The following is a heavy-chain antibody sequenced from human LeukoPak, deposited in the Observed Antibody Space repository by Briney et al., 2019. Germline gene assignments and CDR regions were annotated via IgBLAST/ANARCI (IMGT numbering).Heavy chain of an antibody. V-gene: IGHV3-23*01. D-gene: IGHD6-19*01. J-gene: IGHJ4*02. CDR1: GFIFSSHG. CDR2: ISPSGDAT. Sequence: GGSLRLSCAASGFIFSSHGMNWVRQAPGKGLEWVSGISPSGDATFYADSVKGRFTISRDNSKNTVYLQMDSLRFEDTAVYYCARRSGIAVAGAFDYWGQGTLVTVSS. CDR3: ARRSGIAVAGAFDY.